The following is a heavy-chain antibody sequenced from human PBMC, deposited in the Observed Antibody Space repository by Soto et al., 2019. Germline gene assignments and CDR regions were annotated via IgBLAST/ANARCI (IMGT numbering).Heavy chain of an antibody. J-gene: IGHJ5*02. D-gene: IGHD3-10*01. CDR3: ARHHYLGGSGKYWFDP. Sequence: SETLSLTCTVSGGSIRSYYWRCIRQPPGKGLEWIGYIYYSGSTNYNPSLKSRVTISVDTSKNQFSLKLSSVTAADTAVYYCARHHYLGGSGKYWFDPWGQGTLVTVS. CDR1: GGSIRSYY. V-gene: IGHV4-59*01. CDR2: IYYSGST.